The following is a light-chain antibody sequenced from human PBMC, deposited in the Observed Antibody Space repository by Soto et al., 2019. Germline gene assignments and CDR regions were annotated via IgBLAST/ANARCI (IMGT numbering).Light chain of an antibody. CDR1: QSVSANY. V-gene: IGKV3-20*01. CDR3: HQYGTAPLT. CDR2: GAS. Sequence: EVVLKQSPGTLSLSPGERATLSCRASQSVSANYLAWYQQKRGQAPRLLIYGASSRATGIPDRFSGSGSGRDFTVTISGLEREDFSVCYCHQYGTAPLTCGGGTKVDIK. J-gene: IGKJ3*01.